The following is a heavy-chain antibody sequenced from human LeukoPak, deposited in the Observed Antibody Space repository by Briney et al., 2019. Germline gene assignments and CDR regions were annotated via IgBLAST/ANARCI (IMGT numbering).Heavy chain of an antibody. Sequence: SKTLSLTCTVSGGSISSGGYYWSWNRQHPGKGLEWIGYIYYSGSTYYNPSLKSRVTISVDTSKNQFSLKLSSVTAADTAVYYCATGLHLPTLFDYWGQGTLVTVSS. D-gene: IGHD3-10*01. V-gene: IGHV4-31*03. CDR1: GGSISSGGYY. J-gene: IGHJ4*02. CDR2: IYYSGST. CDR3: ATGLHLPTLFDY.